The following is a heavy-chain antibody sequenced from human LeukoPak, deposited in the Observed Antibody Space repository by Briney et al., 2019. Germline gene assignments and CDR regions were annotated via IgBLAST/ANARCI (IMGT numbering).Heavy chain of an antibody. CDR1: GFTFSSYW. CDR3: AREATVTPHDAFDI. V-gene: IGHV3-74*01. Sequence: PGGSLRLSCAASGFTFSSYWMHWVRQAPGKGLVWVSRINSDGSSTSYADSVKGRFTISRDNAKNTLYLQMNSLRAEGTAVYYCAREATVTPHDAFDIWGQETMVTVSS. J-gene: IGHJ3*02. CDR2: INSDGSST. D-gene: IGHD4-17*01.